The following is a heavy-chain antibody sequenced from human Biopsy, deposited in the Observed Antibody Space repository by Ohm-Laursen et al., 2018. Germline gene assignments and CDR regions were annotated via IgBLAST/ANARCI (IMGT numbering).Heavy chain of an antibody. J-gene: IGHJ4*02. CDR1: GKTFSDYY. V-gene: IGHV4-34*08. CDR2: INQSGRT. CDR3: GNEVHGRDY. D-gene: IGHD2-15*01. Sequence: SDTLSLTCEVYGKTFSDYYWSWIRQPPGKGLEWIGQINQSGRTNYNPSLKSRVNISADKSNNQFSLKLTSVTSADMAVYFCGNEVHGRDYWGLGALVTVSS.